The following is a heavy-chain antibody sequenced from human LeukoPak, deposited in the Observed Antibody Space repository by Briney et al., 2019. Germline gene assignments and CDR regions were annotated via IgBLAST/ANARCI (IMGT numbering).Heavy chain of an antibody. V-gene: IGHV3-43*02. J-gene: IGHJ4*02. CDR3: AKESGKFDY. CDR1: GLNFDDSA. CDR2: ISADGGST. Sequence: GGSLRLSCVASGLNFDDSAMHWVRQAPGKGLEWVSLISADGGSTFSADSVKGRFSTSRDNSKNSLYLQMNSLRSEDTAMYYCAKESGKFDYWGQGTLVAVSS.